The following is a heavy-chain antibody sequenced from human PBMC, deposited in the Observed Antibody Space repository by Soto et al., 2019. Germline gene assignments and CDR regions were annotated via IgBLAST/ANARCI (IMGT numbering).Heavy chain of an antibody. D-gene: IGHD6-19*01. CDR2: INPNSGGT. Sequence: ASVKVSFKASGYTFTGYYMHWVRQAPGQGLEWMGWINPNSGGTNYAQKFQGWVTMTRDTSISTAYMELSRLRSDDTAVYYCATSRVSLAVAAETEYYFDYWGQGALVTVSS. CDR1: GYTFTGYY. CDR3: ATSRVSLAVAAETEYYFDY. J-gene: IGHJ4*02. V-gene: IGHV1-2*04.